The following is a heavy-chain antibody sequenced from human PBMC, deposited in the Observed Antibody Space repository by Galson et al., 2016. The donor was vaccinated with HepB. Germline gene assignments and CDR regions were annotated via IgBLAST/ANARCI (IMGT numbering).Heavy chain of an antibody. D-gene: IGHD3-16*01. J-gene: IGHJ6*02. CDR1: GFSFSTYW. Sequence: SLRLSCAASGFSFSTYWMTWVRQAPGKGLEWVATVKGDGGGAYYVDSVKGRFTISRDNAKNSLFLQMSSLRVEDTAVYYCARDDIQLWDEYVYYGMDVWGQGSTVTVSS. CDR3: ARDDIQLWDEYVYYGMDV. V-gene: IGHV3-7*05. CDR2: VKGDGGGA.